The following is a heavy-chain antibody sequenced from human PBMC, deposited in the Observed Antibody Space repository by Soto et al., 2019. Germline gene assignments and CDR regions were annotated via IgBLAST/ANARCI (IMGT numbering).Heavy chain of an antibody. V-gene: IGHV1-18*01. CDR2: ISAYNGNT. Sequence: ASVKVSCKTSGYTFTSYGISWVRHAPGQGLEWMGWISAYNGNTNYAQKLQGRVTMTTDTSTSTAYMELRSLRSDDTAVYYCERDRRIAAAGTRFDYWGQGTLVTVSS. J-gene: IGHJ4*02. CDR3: ERDRRIAAAGTRFDY. CDR1: GYTFTSYG. D-gene: IGHD6-13*01.